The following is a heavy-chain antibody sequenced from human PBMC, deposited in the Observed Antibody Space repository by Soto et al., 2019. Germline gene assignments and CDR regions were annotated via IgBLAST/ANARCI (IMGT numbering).Heavy chain of an antibody. CDR2: IYYSGTT. CDR3: ARHRYSYGVYYFDY. Sequence: SETLSLTCTVSGGSISSSSYYWAWVRQPPGKGLEWIGSIYYSGTTYYNPSLKSRVTISEDTSKNQFSLKLSSVTAADTAVYYCARHRYSYGVYYFDYWGQGTLVTVSS. CDR1: GGSISSSSYY. V-gene: IGHV4-39*01. D-gene: IGHD5-18*01. J-gene: IGHJ4*02.